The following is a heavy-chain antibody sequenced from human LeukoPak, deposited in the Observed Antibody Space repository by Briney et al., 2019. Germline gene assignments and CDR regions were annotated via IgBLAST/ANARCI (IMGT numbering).Heavy chain of an antibody. D-gene: IGHD1-26*01. Sequence: PGGSLRLSCAASGFTVSSYAMSWVRQAPGKGLEWVSAISGSGGGTYYADSVKGRFTISRDNSKNTLYLQMNSLRAEDTAVYYCAKDLGRYRNNYFDYWGRGTLVTVSS. CDR1: GFTVSSYA. J-gene: IGHJ4*02. CDR3: AKDLGRYRNNYFDY. V-gene: IGHV3-23*01. CDR2: ISGSGGGT.